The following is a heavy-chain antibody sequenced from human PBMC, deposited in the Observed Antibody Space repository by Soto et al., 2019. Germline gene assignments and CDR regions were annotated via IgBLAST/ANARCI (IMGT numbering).Heavy chain of an antibody. J-gene: IGHJ3*02. Sequence: PGGSLRLSCAASGFTVSSNYMSWVRQAPGKGLEWVSVIYSGGSTYYADSVKGRFTISRDNSKNTLYLQMNSLRAEDTAVYYCADDDGDYPDAFDIWGQGTMVTVSS. D-gene: IGHD4-17*01. CDR3: ADDDGDYPDAFDI. V-gene: IGHV3-66*01. CDR1: GFTVSSNY. CDR2: IYSGGST.